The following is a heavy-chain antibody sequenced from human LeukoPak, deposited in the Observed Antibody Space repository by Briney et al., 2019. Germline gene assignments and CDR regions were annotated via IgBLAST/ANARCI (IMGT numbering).Heavy chain of an antibody. J-gene: IGHJ4*02. D-gene: IGHD3-3*01. V-gene: IGHV4-34*01. CDR1: GGSFSGYY. CDR3: AREYYDFWSGYCHFDY. CDR2: INHSGST. Sequence: SETQSLTCAVYGGSFSGYYWSWIRQPPGKGLEWIGEINHSGSTNYNPSLKSRVTISVDTSKNQFSLKLSSVTAADTAVYYCAREYYDFWSGYCHFDYWGQGTLVTVSS.